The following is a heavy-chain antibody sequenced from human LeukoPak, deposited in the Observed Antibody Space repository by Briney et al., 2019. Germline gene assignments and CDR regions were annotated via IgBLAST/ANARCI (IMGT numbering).Heavy chain of an antibody. Sequence: GRSLRLSCAAPGFTSSSYAMHWVRQAPGKGLEWVAVISYDGSNKYYADSVKGRFTISRDNSKNTLYLQMNSLRAEDTAVYYCARDDLGYLPDYWGQGTLVTVSS. J-gene: IGHJ4*02. CDR3: ARDDLGYLPDY. CDR1: GFTSSSYA. V-gene: IGHV3-30*04. D-gene: IGHD5-18*01. CDR2: ISYDGSNK.